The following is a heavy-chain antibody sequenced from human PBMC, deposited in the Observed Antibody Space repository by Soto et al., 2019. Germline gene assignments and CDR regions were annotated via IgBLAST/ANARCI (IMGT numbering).Heavy chain of an antibody. J-gene: IGHJ6*02. CDR1: GFTFNSYS. V-gene: IGHV3-23*01. Sequence: PGGSLSLSCAASGFTFNSYSMSWVRQAPGKGLEWVSAISGSGGSTYYADPVKGRFTISRDNTKNTLYLQMNSLRAEDTAVYYCAKDPLAARPPYFYYYGMDVWGQGTTVTVSS. CDR2: ISGSGGST. D-gene: IGHD6-6*01. CDR3: AKDPLAARPPYFYYYGMDV.